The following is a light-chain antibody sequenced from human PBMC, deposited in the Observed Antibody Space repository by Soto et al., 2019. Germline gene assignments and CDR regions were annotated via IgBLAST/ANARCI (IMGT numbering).Light chain of an antibody. CDR2: DAS. Sequence: DIQLTQSPSTLSSSIGDRAAITCRASQTIDRWLAWYQQRPGLAPRLLIYDASTLASGVPSRFSGSGSETEFILTSSILKHDVFASYRCQRYECNPTFGEGTKVEVK. V-gene: IGKV1-5*01. CDR1: QTIDRW. CDR3: QRYECNPT. J-gene: IGKJ1*01.